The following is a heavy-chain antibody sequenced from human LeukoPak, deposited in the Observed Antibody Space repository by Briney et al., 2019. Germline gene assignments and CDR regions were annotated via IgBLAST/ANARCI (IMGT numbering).Heavy chain of an antibody. J-gene: IGHJ6*03. CDR3: ARYYYDILTGYSNDYYYYYMDV. CDR2: ISRSSSYI. Sequence: GGSLRLSCAASGFTFSSYSMNWVRQAPGKGLEWVSSISRSSSYIYYADSVKGRFTISRDNAKNSLYLQMNSLRAEDTAVYYCARYYYDILTGYSNDYYYYYMDVWGKGTTVTVSS. D-gene: IGHD3-9*01. V-gene: IGHV3-21*01. CDR1: GFTFSSYS.